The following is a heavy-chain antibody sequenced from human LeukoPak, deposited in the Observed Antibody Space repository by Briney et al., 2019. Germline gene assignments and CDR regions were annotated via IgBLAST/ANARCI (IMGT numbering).Heavy chain of an antibody. CDR3: ARQRRRYFDWLGLGWFDP. J-gene: IGHJ5*02. CDR2: IYPGDSDT. D-gene: IGHD3-9*01. Sequence: GASLQISCKGSGSSFTSYWIGWVRQLPGKGLEWMGIIYPGDSDTRYSPSFQGQVTISADKSISTASLQWSSLKASDTAMYYCARQRRRYFDWLGLGWFDPWGQGTLVTVSS. CDR1: GSSFTSYW. V-gene: IGHV5-51*01.